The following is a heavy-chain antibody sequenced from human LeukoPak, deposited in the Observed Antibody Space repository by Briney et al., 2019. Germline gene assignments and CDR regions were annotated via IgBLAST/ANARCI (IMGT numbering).Heavy chain of an antibody. J-gene: IGHJ6*01. CDR1: GGSISSSSYY. V-gene: IGHV4-39*07. D-gene: IGHD6-19*01. CDR3: ARGGKSRIAVARYYHYYGMDV. Sequence: PETLSLTCTVSGGSISSSSYYWGWIRQPPGKGLEWIGSIYYSGSTYYNPSLKSRVNISVDTSKNQFSLKLSSVTAADTAVYYCARGGKSRIAVARYYHYYGMDVWGQGTTVTVSS. CDR2: IYYSGST.